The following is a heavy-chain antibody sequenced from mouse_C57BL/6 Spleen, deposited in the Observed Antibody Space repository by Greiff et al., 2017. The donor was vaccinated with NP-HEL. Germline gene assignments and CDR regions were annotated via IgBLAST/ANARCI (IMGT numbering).Heavy chain of an antibody. Sequence: VKLQQSGAELVRPGSSVKLSCKASGYTFTSYWMHWVKQRPIQGLEWIGNIDPSDSETHYNQKFKDKATLTVDKSSSTAYMQLSSLTSEDSAVYYCARGNYSKGDAMDYWGQGTSVTVSS. CDR3: ARGNYSKGDAMDY. V-gene: IGHV1-52*01. CDR1: GYTFTSYW. D-gene: IGHD2-5*01. J-gene: IGHJ4*01. CDR2: IDPSDSET.